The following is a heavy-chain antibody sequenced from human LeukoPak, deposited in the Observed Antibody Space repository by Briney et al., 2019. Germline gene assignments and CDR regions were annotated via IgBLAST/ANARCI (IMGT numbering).Heavy chain of an antibody. CDR3: ARRGSYTYPNDYDY. Sequence: ASVKVSCKASGYTFTSYGISWVRQAPGQGLEWMGWISAYNGNANYAQKLQGRVTMTTDTSTSTAYMELRSLRSDDTAVYYCARRGSYTYPNDYDYWGQGTLVTVSS. V-gene: IGHV1-18*01. CDR2: ISAYNGNA. D-gene: IGHD1-26*01. CDR1: GYTFTSYG. J-gene: IGHJ4*02.